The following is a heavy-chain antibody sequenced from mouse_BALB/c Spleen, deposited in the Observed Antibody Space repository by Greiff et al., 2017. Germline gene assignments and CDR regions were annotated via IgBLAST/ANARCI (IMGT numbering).Heavy chain of an antibody. V-gene: IGHV5-6-3*01. CDR2: INSNGGST. D-gene: IGHD2-4*01. CDR1: GFTFSSYG. CDR3: AREAIYYDFDY. J-gene: IGHJ2*01. Sequence: EVQVVESGGGLVQPGGSLKLSCAASGFTFSSYGMSWVRQTPDKRLELVATINSNGGSTYYPDSVKGRFTISRDNAKNTLYLQMSSLKSEDTAMYYCAREAIYYDFDYWGQGTTLTVSS.